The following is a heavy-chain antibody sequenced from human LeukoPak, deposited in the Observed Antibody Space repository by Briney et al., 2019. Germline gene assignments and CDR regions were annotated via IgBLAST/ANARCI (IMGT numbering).Heavy chain of an antibody. D-gene: IGHD3-10*01. J-gene: IGHJ4*02. V-gene: IGHV3-48*03. CDR3: AKNLVTSGTYRNHFDY. Sequence: PGGSLRLSCAASGFTFSSYEMNWVRQAPGKGLEWVSYISSSGSTIYYADSVKGRFTISRDNSKNTLYLQMNSLRAEDTAVYYCAKNLVTSGTYRNHFDYWGQGTLVTVSS. CDR2: ISSSGSTI. CDR1: GFTFSSYE.